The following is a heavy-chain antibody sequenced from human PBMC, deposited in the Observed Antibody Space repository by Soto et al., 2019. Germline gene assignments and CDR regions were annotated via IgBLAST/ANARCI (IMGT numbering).Heavy chain of an antibody. V-gene: IGHV1-46*01. Sequence: QVQLVQSGAEVSKPGASVLLSCKASGYTFTRFYLHWVRQAPGQGLEWMGIINTRGGTTAYAQNFRGRLTVTRDTSTNTLYMELSDLRSDDTAVYYCARGPDDSDVPRWDYWGQGTRVTVSS. CDR3: ARGPDDSDVPRWDY. D-gene: IGHD4-17*01. CDR1: GYTFTRFY. J-gene: IGHJ4*02. CDR2: INTRGGTT.